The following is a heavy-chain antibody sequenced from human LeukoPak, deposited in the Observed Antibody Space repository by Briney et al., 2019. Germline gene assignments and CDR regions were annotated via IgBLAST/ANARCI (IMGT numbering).Heavy chain of an antibody. D-gene: IGHD3-10*01. CDR2: IYGDDDK. Sequence: SGPTLVKPTETLTLTCTFSGFALTTSGVGVGWIRQPPGKALEWLALIYGDDDKRYSPSLNNRLTITKDTSKNQVVLRMTNMDPEDTGTFYSACRQGLRAWFDPWGQGTLVTVSS. CDR1: GFALTTSGVG. V-gene: IGHV2-5*02. J-gene: IGHJ5*02. CDR3: ACRQGLRAWFDP.